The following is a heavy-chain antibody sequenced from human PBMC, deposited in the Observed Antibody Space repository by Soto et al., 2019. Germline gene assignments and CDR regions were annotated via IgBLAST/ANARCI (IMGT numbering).Heavy chain of an antibody. CDR3: ARDAAAAGMLGGMDV. Sequence: SETLSLTCTVSGGSISSSSYYWGWIRQPPGKGLEWIGSIYYSGSTHYNPSLKSRVTISVDTSKNQFSLKLSSLTAADTAVYYCARDAAAAGMLGGMDVWGQGTTATVSS. J-gene: IGHJ6*02. CDR1: GGSISSSSYY. CDR2: IYYSGST. D-gene: IGHD6-13*01. V-gene: IGHV4-39*02.